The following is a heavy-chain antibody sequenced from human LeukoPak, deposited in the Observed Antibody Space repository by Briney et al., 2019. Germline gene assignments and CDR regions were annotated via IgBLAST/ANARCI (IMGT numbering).Heavy chain of an antibody. CDR2: IWYDGSSE. V-gene: IGHV3-33*01. Sequence: GGSLRLSCAASGFTFSNFDMHWVRQAPGKGLEWVALIWYDGSSEYYADSVKGRFTISRDNSKNTLYLQMNSLRAEDTAVYYCARDHTSDDYLWGSCRHGDYFDYWGQGSLVTVSS. CDR3: ARDHTSDDYLWGSCRHGDYFDY. D-gene: IGHD3-16*02. CDR1: GFTFSNFD. J-gene: IGHJ4*02.